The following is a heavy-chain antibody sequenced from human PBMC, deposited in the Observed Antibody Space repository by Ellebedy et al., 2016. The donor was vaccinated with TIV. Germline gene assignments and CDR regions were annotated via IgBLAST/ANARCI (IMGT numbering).Heavy chain of an antibody. J-gene: IGHJ6*02. V-gene: IGHV4-59*12. Sequence: MPSETLSLTCTVSGGSISSYYWSWIRQPPGKGLEWIGYIYYSGSTNYNPSLKSRVTISVDTSKNQFSLKLSSVTAADTAVYYCARVGGDSSGYGMDVWGQGTTVTVSS. CDR1: GGSISSYY. CDR3: ARVGGDSSGYGMDV. D-gene: IGHD6-19*01. CDR2: IYYSGST.